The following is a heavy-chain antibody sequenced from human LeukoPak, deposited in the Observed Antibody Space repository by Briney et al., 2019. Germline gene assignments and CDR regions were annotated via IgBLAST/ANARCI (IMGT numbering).Heavy chain of an antibody. J-gene: IGHJ3*01. CDR3: AKLGVYYYDSSGYFF. CDR1: GFTFSSYA. V-gene: IGHV3-23*01. CDR2: ISGSGGST. D-gene: IGHD3-22*01. Sequence: GGSLRLSCAASGFTFSSYAMSWVRQAPGKGLEWVSAISGSGGSTYYADSVKGRFTISRDNSKNTLYLQMSSLRAEDTAVYYCAKLGVYYYDSSGYFFWGQGTMVTVS.